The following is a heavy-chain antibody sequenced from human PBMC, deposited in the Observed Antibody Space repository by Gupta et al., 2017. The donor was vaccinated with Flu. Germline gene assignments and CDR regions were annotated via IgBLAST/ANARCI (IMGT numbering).Heavy chain of an antibody. Sequence: GGSLAGSAWLIWGRPPRGKVLGWVGEIHYRGSAYYTPSLQRRVTLSIDKSKNQLSLKLSSVTAAATAVYYCARGSDYNWTYWGQGTLVTVSS. CDR2: IHYRGSA. J-gene: IGHJ4*02. V-gene: IGHV4-4*02. D-gene: IGHD1-20*01. CDR3: ARGSDYNWTY. CDR1: GGSLAGSAW.